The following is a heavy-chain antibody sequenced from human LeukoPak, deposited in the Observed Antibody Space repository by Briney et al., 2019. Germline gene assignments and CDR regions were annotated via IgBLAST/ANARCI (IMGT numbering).Heavy chain of an antibody. D-gene: IGHD3-10*01. J-gene: IGHJ4*02. V-gene: IGHV5-51*01. CDR3: GSGSYYNVPFDY. Sequence: MGIIYPGDSDTRYSPSFQGQVTISADKSISTAYLQWSSLKASDTAMYYCGSGSYYNVPFDYWGQGTLVTVSS. CDR2: IYPGDSDT.